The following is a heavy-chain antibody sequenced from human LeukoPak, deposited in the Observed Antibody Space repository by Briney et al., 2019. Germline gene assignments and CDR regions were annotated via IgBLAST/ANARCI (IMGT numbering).Heavy chain of an antibody. CDR3: AGEPRPLAY. Sequence: GGSLRLSCAVSEFTFSAYWMSWVRQVPGKGLEWVASINQDGSTKYYLDSVKGRFTISRDNAKNSLYLQMNSLRAEDTAVYYCAGEPRPLAYWGQGTLVTVSS. J-gene: IGHJ4*02. CDR1: EFTFSAYW. CDR2: INQDGSTK. V-gene: IGHV3-7*01.